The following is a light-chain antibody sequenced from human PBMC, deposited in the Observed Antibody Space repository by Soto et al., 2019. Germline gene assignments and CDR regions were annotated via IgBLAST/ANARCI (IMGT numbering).Light chain of an antibody. CDR2: KTS. Sequence: DIHMTQSPSTLSASVGDRVTITCRASQSISIWLAWYQQKPGKAPNLLIYKTSSLESGVPSRFSGSGSGTEFTLTISRLQPDDFATYYCQQYNDYSCTFGQGTKVEIK. CDR1: QSISIW. CDR3: QQYNDYSCT. V-gene: IGKV1-5*03. J-gene: IGKJ1*01.